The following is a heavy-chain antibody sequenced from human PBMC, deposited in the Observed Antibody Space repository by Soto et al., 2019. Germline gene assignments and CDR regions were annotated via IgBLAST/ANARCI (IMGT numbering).Heavy chain of an antibody. CDR3: ARGRYNWNS. CDR1: GGSFSGCY. CDR2: INHSGST. J-gene: IGHJ5*02. Sequence: ETLSLTCAVYGGSFSGCYWSWIRQPPGKGLEWIGEINHSGSTNYNPSLKSRVTISVDTSKNQFSLKLSSVTAADTAVYYCARGRYNWNSWGQGTLVTVSS. D-gene: IGHD1-20*01. V-gene: IGHV4-34*01.